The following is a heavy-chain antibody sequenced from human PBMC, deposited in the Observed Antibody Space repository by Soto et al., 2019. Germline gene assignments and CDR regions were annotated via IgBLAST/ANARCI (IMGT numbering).Heavy chain of an antibody. CDR2: ISGSGGST. D-gene: IGHD1-26*01. V-gene: IGHV3-23*01. CDR1: GFTFSSYA. CDR3: ARRLLGATVTYFDY. Sequence: GGSLRLSCAASGFTFSSYAMSWVRQAPGKGLEWVSAISGSGGSTYYADSVKGRFTISRDKSKNTLYLQMNSLRAEDTAVYYCARRLLGATVTYFDYWGPGTLVTVSS. J-gene: IGHJ4*01.